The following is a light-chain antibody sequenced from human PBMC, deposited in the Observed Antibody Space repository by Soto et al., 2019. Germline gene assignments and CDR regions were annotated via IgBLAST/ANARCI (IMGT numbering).Light chain of an antibody. J-gene: IGKJ1*01. V-gene: IGKV3-20*01. CDR1: QSVSSSA. CDR2: GAS. Sequence: EIVLTQSPGTLSLSPGERATLSCRASQSVSSSALAWYQQKPGQAPRRLIYGASSRATGIPDRFSGSGSGTDFTLTISRLEPEDFAVYYCQYYGTSPQTFGQGTK. CDR3: QYYGTSPQT.